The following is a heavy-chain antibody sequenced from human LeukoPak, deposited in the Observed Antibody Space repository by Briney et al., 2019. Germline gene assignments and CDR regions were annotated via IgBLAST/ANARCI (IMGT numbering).Heavy chain of an antibody. CDR3: ARGTYWSDSRGSPHWYFDL. CDR1: GGSISSSSYY. D-gene: IGHD3-22*01. Sequence: SETLSLTCTVSGGSISSSSYYWGWIRQPPGKGLEWIGSIYYSGSTYYNPSLKSRVTISVDTSTNQFSLKLSSVTAADTAVYYCARGTYWSDSRGSPHWYFDLWGRGTLVTVSS. J-gene: IGHJ2*01. CDR2: IYYSGST. V-gene: IGHV4-39*01.